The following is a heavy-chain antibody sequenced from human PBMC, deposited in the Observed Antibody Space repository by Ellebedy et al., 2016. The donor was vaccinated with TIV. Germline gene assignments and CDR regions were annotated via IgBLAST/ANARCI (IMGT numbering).Heavy chain of an antibody. J-gene: IGHJ4*02. V-gene: IGHV3-7*01. CDR1: GFTFSNYW. CDR3: ASRPPSETYYAVFDY. CDR2: IKQDESEK. Sequence: GGSLRLXXAASGFTFSNYWMHWVRQAPGRGLEWVANIKQDESEKYYVDSVKGRFTISRDNTKNSLYLQMNSLRAEDTAVYYCASRPPSETYYAVFDYWGPGTQVTVSS. D-gene: IGHD1-26*01.